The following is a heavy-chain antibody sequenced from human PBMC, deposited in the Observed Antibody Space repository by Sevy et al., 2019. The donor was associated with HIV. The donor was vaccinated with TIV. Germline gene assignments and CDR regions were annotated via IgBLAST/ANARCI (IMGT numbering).Heavy chain of an antibody. CDR3: ARNPNYSDDSSGSVHDAFDI. D-gene: IGHD3-22*01. V-gene: IGHV3-30-3*01. CDR2: ISYDGTIK. J-gene: IGHJ3*02. CDR1: GFTFSRYA. Sequence: GGSLRLSCAASGFTFSRYAMHWVRQAPGKGLEWVTIISYDGTIKYYAESVKGRFTISRDNSKNTLYLQMNSLITDDTAVYYCARNPNYSDDSSGSVHDAFDIWGQGTTVTVSS.